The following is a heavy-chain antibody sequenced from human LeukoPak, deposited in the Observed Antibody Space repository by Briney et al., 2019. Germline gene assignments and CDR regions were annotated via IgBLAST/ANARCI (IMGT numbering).Heavy chain of an antibody. CDR3: AKDRGSSWEYNWFDP. V-gene: IGHV3-23*01. Sequence: PGGSLRLSCAASGFTFSSYAMSWVRQAPGKGLEWVSAISGSGGSTYYADSVKGRFTISRDNSKNTLYLQMNSLRAEDTAVYYCAKDRGSSWEYNWFDPWGQGTLVTVSS. CDR1: GFTFSSYA. J-gene: IGHJ5*02. D-gene: IGHD6-13*01. CDR2: ISGSGGST.